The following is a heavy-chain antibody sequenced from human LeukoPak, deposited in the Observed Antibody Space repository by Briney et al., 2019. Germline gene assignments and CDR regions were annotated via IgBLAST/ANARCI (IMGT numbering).Heavy chain of an antibody. CDR1: GFSFSSYA. J-gene: IGHJ4*02. V-gene: IGHV3-23*01. Sequence: PGGSLRLSCAASGFSFSSYAMTWVRQAPGRGLEWVSAISGGGYYIYYADSVRGRFTTSRDNSKNTPYLQMTNLRAEDTGLYYCAKNRGTGLAFYDYWGQGTQVTVSS. D-gene: IGHD3-3*02. CDR2: ISGGGYYI. CDR3: AKNRGTGLAFYDY.